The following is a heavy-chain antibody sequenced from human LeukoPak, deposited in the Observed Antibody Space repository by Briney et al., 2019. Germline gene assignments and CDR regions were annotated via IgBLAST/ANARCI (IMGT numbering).Heavy chain of an antibody. CDR3: AFGELDYYYYYMDV. CDR2: IRYDGSNK. CDR1: GFTFSSYG. Sequence: GGSLRLSCAASGFTFSSYGMHWVRQAPGKGLEWVAFIRYDGSNKYYADSVKGRFTISRDNSKNTLYLQMNSLRAEDTAVYYCAFGELDYYYYYMDVWGKGTTVTISS. J-gene: IGHJ6*03. D-gene: IGHD3-10*01. V-gene: IGHV3-30*02.